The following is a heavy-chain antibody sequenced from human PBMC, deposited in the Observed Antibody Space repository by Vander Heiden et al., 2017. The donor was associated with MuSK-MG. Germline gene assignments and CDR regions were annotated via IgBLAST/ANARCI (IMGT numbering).Heavy chain of an antibody. D-gene: IGHD2-8*01. CDR3: ARQRVGLMWDLRDY. CDR2: IDPSDSYT. CDR1: GYSFTSYW. V-gene: IGHV5-10-1*03. J-gene: IGHJ4*02. Sequence: EVQLVQSGAEVKQHGESLRISCKGSGYSFTSYWINWVRQMPGKGLEWMGRIDPSDSYTNYSPSFQGHVTISTDKSISTAYLQWSSLEASDTAVYYCARQRVGLMWDLRDYWGQGTLVTVSS.